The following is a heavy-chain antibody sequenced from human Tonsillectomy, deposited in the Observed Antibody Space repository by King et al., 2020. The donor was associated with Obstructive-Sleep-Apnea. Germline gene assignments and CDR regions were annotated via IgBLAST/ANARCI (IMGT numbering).Heavy chain of an antibody. CDR1: GFTFSRYS. CDR3: AGMTQTDAFDI. CDR2: ISSSSGTI. J-gene: IGHJ3*02. V-gene: IGHV3-48*04. Sequence: VQLVESGGGLVQPGGSLRLSCAASGFTFSRYSMDWVRQAPGKGLEWVSYISSSSGTIYYADSVKGRFTISRDNAKSSLYLQMNGLRAEDTAVYYCAGMTQTDAFDIWGQGTMVTASS.